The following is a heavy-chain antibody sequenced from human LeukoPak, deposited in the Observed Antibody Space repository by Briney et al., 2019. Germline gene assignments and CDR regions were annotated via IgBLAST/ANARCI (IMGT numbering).Heavy chain of an antibody. CDR2: A. V-gene: IGHV1-69*01. Sequence: ANYAQKFQGRVTITADESTSTAYMELSSLRSEDTAVYYCAVTQYYYDSSGYPTVHWFDPWGQGTLVTVSS. J-gene: IGHJ5*02. D-gene: IGHD3-22*01. CDR3: AVTQYYYDSSGYPTVHWFDP.